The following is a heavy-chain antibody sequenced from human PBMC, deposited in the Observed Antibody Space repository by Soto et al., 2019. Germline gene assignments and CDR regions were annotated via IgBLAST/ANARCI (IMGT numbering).Heavy chain of an antibody. Sequence: EVQLVESGGGLVKPGGSLRLSCAASGFTFSSYSMNWVRQAPGKGLEWVSSISISSSYIYYADSVKGRFTISRDNAKNSLYLQMNSLRAEDTAVYYCARVGGYYYYYMDVWGKGTTVTVSS. CDR3: ARVGGYYYYYMDV. V-gene: IGHV3-21*01. J-gene: IGHJ6*03. D-gene: IGHD2-15*01. CDR2: ISISSSYI. CDR1: GFTFSSYS.